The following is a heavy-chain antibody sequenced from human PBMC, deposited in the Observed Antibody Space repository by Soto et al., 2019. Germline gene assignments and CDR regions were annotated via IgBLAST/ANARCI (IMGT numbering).Heavy chain of an antibody. J-gene: IGHJ4*02. D-gene: IGHD6-13*01. Sequence: QVQLQESGPGLVKPSQTLSLTCTVSGGSISSGAYYWSWIRQHPGKALEWIGHIYYSGSTYNNPSLKSRVTISVDTSENQFSLMLSSVTAAVTAVYYCATQPSGAAVHYFDYWGQGTLVTVSS. CDR1: GGSISSGAYY. V-gene: IGHV4-31*03. CDR3: ATQPSGAAVHYFDY. CDR2: IYYSGST.